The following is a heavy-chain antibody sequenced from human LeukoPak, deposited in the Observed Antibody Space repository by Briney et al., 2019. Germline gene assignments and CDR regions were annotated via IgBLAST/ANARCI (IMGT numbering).Heavy chain of an antibody. J-gene: IGHJ6*03. CDR2: IRYDGSNK. D-gene: IGHD6-13*01. CDR1: GFTFSSYG. CDR3: AKGGKLYSSSWFGDYYYYYMDV. V-gene: IGHV3-30*02. Sequence: PGGSLRLSCAASGFTFSSYGMHWVRQAPGKGLEWVAFIRYDGSNKYYADSVKGRFTVSRDNSKNTLYLQMNSLRAEDTAVYYCAKGGKLYSSSWFGDYYYYYMDVWGKGTTVTISS.